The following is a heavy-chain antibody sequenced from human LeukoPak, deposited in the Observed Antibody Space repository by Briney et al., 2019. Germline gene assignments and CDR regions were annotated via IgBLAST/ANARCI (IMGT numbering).Heavy chain of an antibody. J-gene: IGHJ6*03. CDR3: GKSFCSSTSCYSSYYYYYMDV. CDR1: GFTFDDYA. CDR2: ISGNGGDT. D-gene: IGHD2-2*01. Sequence: GGSLRLSCAASGFTFDDYAMHWVRQAPGKGLEWVSGISGNGGDTYYVDSVKGRFTISRDNSKNTLYLQMNSLRAEDTAVYYCGKSFCSSTSCYSSYYYYYMDVWGKGTTVTVSS. V-gene: IGHV3-23*01.